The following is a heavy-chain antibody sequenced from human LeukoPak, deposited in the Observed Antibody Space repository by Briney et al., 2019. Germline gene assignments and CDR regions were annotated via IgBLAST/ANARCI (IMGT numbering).Heavy chain of an antibody. CDR1: GYTFTGYY. D-gene: IGHD2-21*02. J-gene: IGHJ4*02. Sequence: ASVKVSCKASGYTFTGYYMHWVRQAPGQGLEWMGWINPNSGGTNYAQKFKDRVTMTGDTSVSTAYMELSSLTSDDTAMYYCAREGLRYCDYWGQGTLVTVSS. CDR3: AREGLRYCDY. CDR2: INPNSGGT. V-gene: IGHV1-2*02.